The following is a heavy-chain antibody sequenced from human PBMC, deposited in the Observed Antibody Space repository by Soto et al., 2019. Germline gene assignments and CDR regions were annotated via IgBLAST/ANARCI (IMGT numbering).Heavy chain of an antibody. CDR3: VRASVRGYGDYGINRLYFFDY. D-gene: IGHD4-17*01. CDR2: VYYTWST. J-gene: IGHJ4*02. V-gene: IGHV4-4*02. Sequence: SDTLFLTCAVYGSSFTNGFWWSWVRRSPERVQEWIGEVYYTWSTNYNPSLKSRVTISVDKSKSQLSLKLDSVTAAEKAVYYCVRASVRGYGDYGINRLYFFDYCGRGTLVTVSS. CDR1: GSSFTNGFW.